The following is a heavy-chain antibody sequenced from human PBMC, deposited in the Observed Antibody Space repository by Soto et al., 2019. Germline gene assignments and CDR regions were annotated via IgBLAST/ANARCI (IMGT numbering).Heavy chain of an antibody. CDR3: ARATYYSDTGGSPPLDC. J-gene: IGHJ4*02. CDR1: GGYITNYY. V-gene: IGHV4-59*08. Sequence: SETLSLTCTVSGGYITNYYWSWIRQPPGKGLEWIGYIFYSGNTNYNPSLKSRVTISVDTFKHQFSLSLSSVTAADTAVYYCARATYYSDTGGSPPLDCWGQGTLVTVSS. CDR2: IFYSGNT. D-gene: IGHD3-22*01.